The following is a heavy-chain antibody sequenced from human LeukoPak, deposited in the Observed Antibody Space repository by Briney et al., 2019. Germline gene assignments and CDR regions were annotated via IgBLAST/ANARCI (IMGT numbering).Heavy chain of an antibody. CDR2: IYYSGST. CDR1: GGSINSYY. Sequence: PSETLSLTCTVSGGSINSYYWSWIRQPPGKGLEGIGYIYYSGSTNYNPSLKSRVTISVDTSKNQFSLNLSSVTAADTAVYYCARGYSGGYRHFDYWGQGTLVTVSS. J-gene: IGHJ4*02. CDR3: ARGYSGGYRHFDY. D-gene: IGHD3-22*01. V-gene: IGHV4-59*01.